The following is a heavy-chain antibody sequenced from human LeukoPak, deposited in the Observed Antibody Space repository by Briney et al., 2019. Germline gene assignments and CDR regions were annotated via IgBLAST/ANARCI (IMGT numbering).Heavy chain of an antibody. CDR3: ARGSTYYESSGQVPFDY. D-gene: IGHD3-22*01. V-gene: IGHV1-69*13. CDR2: IIPIFGTA. Sequence: SVKVSCKASGGTFSSYAISWVRQAPGQGLEWMGGIIPIFGTANYAQKFQGRVTITADESTSTAYMELSSLRSEDTAVYYCARGSTYYESSGQVPFDYWGQGTLVTVSS. CDR1: GGTFSSYA. J-gene: IGHJ4*02.